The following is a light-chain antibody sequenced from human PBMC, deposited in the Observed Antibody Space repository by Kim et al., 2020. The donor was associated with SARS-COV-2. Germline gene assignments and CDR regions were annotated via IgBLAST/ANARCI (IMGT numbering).Light chain of an antibody. Sequence: SPGERATLPCRASQSVSSNYLAWYQQKPGQAPRLLIYGASSRATGIPDRFSGSVSGTDFTLTITRLEPEDFAVYYCQQYSSSPATFGQGTKVDIK. CDR1: QSVSSNY. V-gene: IGKV3-20*01. CDR2: GAS. CDR3: QQYSSSPAT. J-gene: IGKJ1*01.